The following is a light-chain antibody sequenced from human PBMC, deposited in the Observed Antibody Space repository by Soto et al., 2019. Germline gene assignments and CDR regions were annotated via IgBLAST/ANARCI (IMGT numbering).Light chain of an antibody. CDR2: DAS. J-gene: IGKJ5*01. Sequence: VISQSPATLSVSRGERGTLSCRASQSVGIKLAWYQQKPGQAPRLLIYDASNRATGIPARFSGSGSGTDFTLTISSLEPEDFAVYYCQQRSNWPSTFGQGTRLEIK. CDR3: QQRSNWPST. V-gene: IGKV3-11*01. CDR1: QSVGIK.